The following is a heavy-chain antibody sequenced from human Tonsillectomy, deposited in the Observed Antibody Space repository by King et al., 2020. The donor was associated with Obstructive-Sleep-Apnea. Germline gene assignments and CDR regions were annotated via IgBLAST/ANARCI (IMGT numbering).Heavy chain of an antibody. CDR3: AREGGLAVFDY. CDR2: IKDDGSEK. D-gene: IGHD2-21*01. Sequence: VQLVESGGGLVQPGGSLRLSCAASGFTFSSYWMSWVRQAPGKGLEWVANIKDDGSEKYYVDSVKGRFTISRDNAKNSLYLQMNSLRVEDTAVYYCAREGGLAVFDYWGQGTLVTVSS. J-gene: IGHJ4*02. CDR1: GFTFSSYW. V-gene: IGHV3-7*03.